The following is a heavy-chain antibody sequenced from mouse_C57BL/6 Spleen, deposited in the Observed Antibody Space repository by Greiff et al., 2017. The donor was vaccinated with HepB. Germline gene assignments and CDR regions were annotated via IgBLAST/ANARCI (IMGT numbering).Heavy chain of an antibody. D-gene: IGHD2-2*01. CDR3: ANTMVTTGGFAY. Sequence: EVMLVESGGGLVKPGGSLKLSCAASGFTFSDYGMHWVRQAPEKGLEWVAYISSGSSTIYYADTVKGRFTISRDNAKNTLFLQMTSLRSEDTAMYYCANTMVTTGGFAYWGQGTLVTVSA. CDR1: GFTFSDYG. V-gene: IGHV5-17*01. J-gene: IGHJ3*01. CDR2: ISSGSSTI.